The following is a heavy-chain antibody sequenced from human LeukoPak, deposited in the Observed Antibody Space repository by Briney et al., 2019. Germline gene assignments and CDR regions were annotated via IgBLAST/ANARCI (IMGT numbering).Heavy chain of an antibody. D-gene: IGHD2-15*01. CDR3: ARALSLYCSGGSCYSLNY. J-gene: IGHJ4*02. Sequence: GGSLRLSCTASGFTFSSYSMNWVRQAPGKGLEWGSYISSSGSTIYYADSVKGRFTISRDNAKNSLYLQMNSLRAEDTAVYYCARALSLYCSGGSCYSLNYWGQGTLVTVSS. V-gene: IGHV3-48*04. CDR2: ISSSGSTI. CDR1: GFTFSSYS.